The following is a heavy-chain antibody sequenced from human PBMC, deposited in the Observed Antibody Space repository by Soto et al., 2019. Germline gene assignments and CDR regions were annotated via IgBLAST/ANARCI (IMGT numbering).Heavy chain of an antibody. D-gene: IGHD3-22*01. CDR2: INDQGGNT. CDR3: VKGEYYYDSSGYYPFDY. J-gene: IGHJ4*02. V-gene: IGHV3-74*01. Sequence: PGGSLRLSCAASGFTFSNYWMHWVRQAPGKGLVWISRINDQGGNTHYADSVKGRFTISRDNSKNTVYLQMSSLRAEDTAVYYSVKGEYYYDSSGYYPFDYWGQGTLVTVSS. CDR1: GFTFSNYW.